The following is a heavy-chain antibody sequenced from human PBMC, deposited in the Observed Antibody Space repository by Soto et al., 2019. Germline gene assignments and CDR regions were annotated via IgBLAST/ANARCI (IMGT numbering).Heavy chain of an antibody. Sequence: QLQLQQSGPGLVKPAETLFLSCTVSGGSVGDSNYYWGWIRQSPGKALQWIGNVHYDHSTHSTPSLESRLTISIDTLNNKFSLKLTSVIAADTAVYYCARQRGRYGEAANWGQGTLVTVSS. J-gene: IGHJ4*02. CDR1: GGSVGDSNYY. CDR3: ARQRGRYGEAAN. V-gene: IGHV4-39*01. D-gene: IGHD4-17*01. CDR2: VHYDHST.